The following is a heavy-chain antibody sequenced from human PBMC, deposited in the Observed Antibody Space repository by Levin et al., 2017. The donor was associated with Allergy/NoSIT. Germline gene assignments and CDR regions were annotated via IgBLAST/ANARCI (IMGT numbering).Heavy chain of an antibody. Sequence: ASVKVSCKASGYTFTSYGISWVRQAPGQGLEWMGWISPYNGNTNYAQKLQGRVTMTTDTSTSTAYMELRSLRSDDTAVYYCARDEIVATIYNYYYVMDVWGQGTTVTVSS. D-gene: IGHD5-12*01. CDR2: ISPYNGNT. CDR1: GYTFTSYG. J-gene: IGHJ6*02. CDR3: ARDEIVATIYNYYYVMDV. V-gene: IGHV1-18*01.